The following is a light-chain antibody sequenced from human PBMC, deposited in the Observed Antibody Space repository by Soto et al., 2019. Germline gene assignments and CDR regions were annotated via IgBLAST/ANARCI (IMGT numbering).Light chain of an antibody. J-gene: IGLJ1*01. Sequence: QAVVTQEPSLTVSPGGTVTLTCASSTGAVTSAYYPNWFQQKPGQAPRALIYSINNKHTWTPARFSGSLLGGKAALTLSGVQPEDEAEYYCLLYYGGDYVFGTGTKVTVL. CDR3: LLYYGGDYV. CDR1: TGAVTSAYY. CDR2: SIN. V-gene: IGLV7-43*01.